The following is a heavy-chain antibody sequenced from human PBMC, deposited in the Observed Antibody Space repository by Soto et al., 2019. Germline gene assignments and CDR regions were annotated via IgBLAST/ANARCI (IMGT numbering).Heavy chain of an antibody. CDR1: GGSISNNNW. Sequence: SETLSLTCAVSGGSISNNNWLHWFLQPPGKGLEWIGEIYHSGSTKYNPSLESRVTISVDKPKNQFSLRLSSVTAADTAVYYCARYSSGSSDPRLDSWGQGTLVTVSS. CDR2: IYHSGST. D-gene: IGHD6-19*01. CDR3: ARYSSGSSDPRLDS. V-gene: IGHV4-4*02. J-gene: IGHJ4*02.